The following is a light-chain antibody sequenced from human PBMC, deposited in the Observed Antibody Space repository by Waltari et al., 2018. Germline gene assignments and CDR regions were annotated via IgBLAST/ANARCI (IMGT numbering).Light chain of an antibody. J-gene: IGKJ3*01. CDR1: QGISSY. CDR2: AAS. V-gene: IGKV1-9*01. CDR3: QQLNSYPLS. Sequence: TCRASQGISSYVAWYQQKPGKAPELLIYAASTLQSWVPSRFSGSGSGTDFTLTISSLQPDDFATYYCQQLNSYPLSFGPGTKVDVK.